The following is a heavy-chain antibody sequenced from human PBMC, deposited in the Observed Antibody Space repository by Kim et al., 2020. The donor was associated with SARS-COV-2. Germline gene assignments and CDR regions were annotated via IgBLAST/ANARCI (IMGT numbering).Heavy chain of an antibody. Sequence: ASVKVSCKASGYTFTSYGISWVRQAPGQGLEWMGWISAYNGNTNYAQKLQGRVTMTTDTSTSTAYMELRSLRSDDTAVYYCARIGMVRGVIPFGFDYWGQGTLVTVSS. CDR2: ISAYNGNT. CDR1: GYTFTSYG. CDR3: ARIGMVRGVIPFGFDY. V-gene: IGHV1-18*04. J-gene: IGHJ4*02. D-gene: IGHD3-10*01.